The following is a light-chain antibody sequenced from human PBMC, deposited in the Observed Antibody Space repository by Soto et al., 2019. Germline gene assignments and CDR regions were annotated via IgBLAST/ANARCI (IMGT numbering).Light chain of an antibody. V-gene: IGKV3-11*01. J-gene: IGKJ5*01. CDR3: QQRSDWPIT. Sequence: VVLTQFPATRSLSPGERATLSCMASQSVSSYLAWYQQKPGQPPRLLIYDVSTRAAGIPARFSGSGSGTDFTLTITSLEPEDFAVYSCQQRSDWPITFGQGTRLEI. CDR1: QSVSSY. CDR2: DVS.